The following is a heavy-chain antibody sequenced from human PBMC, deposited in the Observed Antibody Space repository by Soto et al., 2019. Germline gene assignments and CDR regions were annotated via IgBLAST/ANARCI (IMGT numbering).Heavy chain of an antibody. CDR1: GFTVSYFY. J-gene: IGHJ6*02. CDR2: IYGGDST. V-gene: IGHV3-53*01. Sequence: EVQLVESGGGLIQPGGSLRLSCAASGFTVSYFYMNWVLQSPGKGLEWVSVIYGGDSTYYADSVKGRFTTSRDSSKNTVYLQMNSLRAEDTAVYYCARVDSVDYYYGMDVWGQGTTVTVSS. D-gene: IGHD2-15*01. CDR3: ARVDSVDYYYGMDV.